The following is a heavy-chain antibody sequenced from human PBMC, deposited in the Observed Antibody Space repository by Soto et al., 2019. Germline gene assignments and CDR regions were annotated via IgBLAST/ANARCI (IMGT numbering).Heavy chain of an antibody. CDR2: IYWDDDK. CDR1: GFSLTTSGVG. CDR3: AHRVLRAVFGLVTTTAIYFDF. Sequence: QITLNESGPTVVKPTEPLTLTCTFSGFSLTTSGVGVGWVRQSPGKAPEWLAFIYWDDDKRYSTSLKSRLTNTKDTSNNQLVRTMANVDPADTATYYCAHRVLRAVFGLVTTTAIYFDFWGQGTPVVVSS. D-gene: IGHD3-3*01. J-gene: IGHJ4*02. V-gene: IGHV2-5*02.